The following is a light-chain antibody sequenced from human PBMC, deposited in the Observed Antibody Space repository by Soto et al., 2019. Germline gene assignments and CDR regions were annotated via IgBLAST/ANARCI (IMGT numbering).Light chain of an antibody. CDR3: QQYEELPLT. CDR1: QSVVNY. V-gene: IGKV1-33*01. J-gene: IGKJ4*01. Sequence: DVQLTQSPSTLSASVGDRVAISCQASQSVVNYLNWFQQRPGKAAQLLISDASHLEPGVPSRFSGQRSGTDFTLIISSLQPEDFATYYCQQYEELPLTFGGGTRVEV. CDR2: DAS.